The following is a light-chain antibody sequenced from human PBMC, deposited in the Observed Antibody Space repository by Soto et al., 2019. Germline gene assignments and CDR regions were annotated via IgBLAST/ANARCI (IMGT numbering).Light chain of an antibody. CDR2: WAP. Sequence: DIVLTQSPDSLAVSLGERATINCKSSQSVLYTSSNKNSLAWYQQKPGQPPKLLIYWAPTRESGVPDRFSGSGSGTDFTLTNSSLQAEDVAVYYCQQYYSTPPTFGPGTKVDIK. V-gene: IGKV4-1*01. CDR3: QQYYSTPPT. J-gene: IGKJ3*01. CDR1: QSVLYTSSNKNS.